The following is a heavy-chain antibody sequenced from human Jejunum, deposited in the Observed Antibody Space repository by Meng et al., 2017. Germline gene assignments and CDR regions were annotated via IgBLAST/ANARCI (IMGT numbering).Heavy chain of an antibody. V-gene: IGHV4-61*02. CDR1: GDSISSGNYY. Sequence: SEPLSLTCTVSGDSISSGNYYWSWIRQPAGKGLEWIGRISTSGITNYNPSLKSRVAISLDTSKNQFSLKLSSVTAADTAVYYCAISDPYYDLLTGYFFYYFASWGQGTLVTVSS. CDR2: ISTSGIT. J-gene: IGHJ4*02. CDR3: AISDPYYDLLTGYFFYYFAS. D-gene: IGHD3-9*01.